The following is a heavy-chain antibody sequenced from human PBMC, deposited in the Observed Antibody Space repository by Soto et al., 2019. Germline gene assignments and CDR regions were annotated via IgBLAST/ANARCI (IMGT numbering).Heavy chain of an antibody. D-gene: IGHD3-9*01. CDR3: ARAAAAYYDILTGYLYY. J-gene: IGHJ4*02. V-gene: IGHV1-69*02. CDR1: GGTFSSYT. CDR2: IIPILGIA. Sequence: QVQLVQSGAEVKKPGSSVKVSCKASGGTFSSYTISWVRQAPGQGLEWMGRIIPILGIANYAQKFQGRVTITADKSTSTAYMELSGLRSEDTAVYYCARAAAAYYDILTGYLYYWGQGTLVTVSS.